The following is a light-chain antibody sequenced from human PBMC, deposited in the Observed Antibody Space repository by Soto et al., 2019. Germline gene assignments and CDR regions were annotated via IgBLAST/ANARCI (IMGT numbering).Light chain of an antibody. J-gene: IGKJ2*01. CDR1: QSVSSY. V-gene: IGKV3-11*01. CDR3: QQRSNWPPYT. CDR2: DAS. Sequence: EIVLTQSPATLSLSPGERATLSFSASQSVSSYLAWYQQKPGQAPRLLIYDASNRATGIPARFSGSGSGTGFTLTISSLEPEDFAVYYCQQRSNWPPYTFGQGTKLEIK.